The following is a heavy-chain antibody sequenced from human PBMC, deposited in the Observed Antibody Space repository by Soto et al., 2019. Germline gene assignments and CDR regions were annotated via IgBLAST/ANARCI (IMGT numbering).Heavy chain of an antibody. D-gene: IGHD6-13*01. Sequence: LRLSCAASGFTFSSYAMHWVRQAPGKGLEWVAVISYDGSNKYYADSVKGRFTISRDNSKNTLYLQMNSLRAEDTAVYYCARDLYSSSWFDYWGQGTLVTVS. CDR2: ISYDGSNK. CDR1: GFTFSSYA. CDR3: ARDLYSSSWFDY. V-gene: IGHV3-30-3*01. J-gene: IGHJ4*02.